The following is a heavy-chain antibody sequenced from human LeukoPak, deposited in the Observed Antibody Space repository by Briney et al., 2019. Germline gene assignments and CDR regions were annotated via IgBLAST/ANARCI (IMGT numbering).Heavy chain of an antibody. J-gene: IGHJ4*02. CDR1: GFTFSTYW. Sequence: GGSLRLSCAVSGFTFSTYWMSWVRQAPGKGLEWVANIRQDGSAKYYVDSVKGRFTISGDNAKNSLYLQMNSLRAEDTGVYYCATSSDAPANMWGQGTLVTVSS. CDR2: IRQDGSAK. D-gene: IGHD2-2*01. V-gene: IGHV3-7*01. CDR3: ATSSDAPANM.